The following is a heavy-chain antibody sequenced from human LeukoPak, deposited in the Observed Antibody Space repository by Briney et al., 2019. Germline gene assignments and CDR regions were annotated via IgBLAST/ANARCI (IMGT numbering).Heavy chain of an antibody. D-gene: IGHD2-15*01. CDR3: ARARRVVVGAPYYFDY. V-gene: IGHV4-59*12. CDR1: GGSISGYY. Sequence: SETLSLTCTVSGGSISGYYWSWIRQPPGKGLEWIGYIYYSGSTNYNPSLKSRLTISVDTSKNQFSLKLSPVTAADTAVYYCARARRVVVGAPYYFDYWGQRTLVTVSS. J-gene: IGHJ4*02. CDR2: IYYSGST.